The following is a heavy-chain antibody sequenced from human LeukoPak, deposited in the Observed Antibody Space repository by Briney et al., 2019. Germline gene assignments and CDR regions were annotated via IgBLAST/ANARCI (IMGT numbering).Heavy chain of an antibody. Sequence: ASVTVSCKASGYTFTSYYMHWVRQAPGQGLEWMGIINPSGGSTSYAQKFQGRVTMTRDTSTSTVYMELSSLRSEDTAVYYCARELGYCSSTSCYAGYYYYYGMDVWGQGTTVTVSS. V-gene: IGHV1-46*01. D-gene: IGHD2-2*03. CDR3: ARELGYCSSTSCYAGYYYYYGMDV. CDR2: INPSGGST. J-gene: IGHJ6*02. CDR1: GYTFTSYY.